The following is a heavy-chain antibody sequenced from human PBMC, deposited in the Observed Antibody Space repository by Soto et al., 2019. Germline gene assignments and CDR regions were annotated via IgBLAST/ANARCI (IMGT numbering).Heavy chain of an antibody. Sequence: GGSLRLSCAASGFTFSNAWMSWVRQAPGKGLEWVGRIKSKTDGGTTDYAAPVKGRFTISRDDSKNTLYLQMNSLKTEDTAVYYCTTDPNELQWFGGTDYYYGMDVWGQGTTVTVSS. D-gene: IGHD3-10*01. CDR1: GFTFSNAW. CDR2: IKSKTDGGTT. J-gene: IGHJ6*02. CDR3: TTDPNELQWFGGTDYYYGMDV. V-gene: IGHV3-15*01.